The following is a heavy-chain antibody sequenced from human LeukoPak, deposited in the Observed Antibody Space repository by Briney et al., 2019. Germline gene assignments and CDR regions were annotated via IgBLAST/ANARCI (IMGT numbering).Heavy chain of an antibody. J-gene: IGHJ4*02. D-gene: IGHD4/OR15-4a*01. CDR3: ARQQLKTMASFDY. CDR1: GGSISSYS. CDR2: INPSGST. Sequence: SETLSLTCTVSGGSISSYSWSWIRLPAGKGLEWIGRINPSGSTNYNPSLKSRVTMSLDTSKNQFSLKLNSVTAADTAVYYCARQQLKTMASFDYXGQGTLVTVSS. V-gene: IGHV4-4*07.